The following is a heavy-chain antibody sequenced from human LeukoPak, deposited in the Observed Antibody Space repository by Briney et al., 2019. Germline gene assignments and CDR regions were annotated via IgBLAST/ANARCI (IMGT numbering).Heavy chain of an antibody. V-gene: IGHV4-4*02. CDR3: ARVGYYYDSSGYYFSDYFQH. CDR2: IYHSGNT. CDR1: GVSITHNW. J-gene: IGHJ1*01. D-gene: IGHD3-22*01. Sequence: SETLSLTCAVSGVSITHNWCTWVRQPPGKGLEWIGEIYHSGNTNYSPSLKTRVTISIDTSKNRLSLKLSSVTAADTAVYYCARVGYYYDSSGYYFSDYFQHWGQGTLVTVSS.